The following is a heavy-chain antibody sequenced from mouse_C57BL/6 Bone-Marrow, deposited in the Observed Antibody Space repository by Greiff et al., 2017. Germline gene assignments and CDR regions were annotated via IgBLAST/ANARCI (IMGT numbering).Heavy chain of an antibody. CDR3: ARHITTVVATDYYAMDY. D-gene: IGHD1-1*01. Sequence: EVKLMESGGGLVQPGGSLKLSCAASGFTFSDYYMYWVRQTPEKRLEWVAYISNGGGSTYYPDTVKGRFTISRDNAKNTLYLQMSRLKSEDTAMYYCARHITTVVATDYYAMDYWGQGTSVTVSS. CDR1: GFTFSDYY. CDR2: ISNGGGST. V-gene: IGHV5-12*01. J-gene: IGHJ4*01.